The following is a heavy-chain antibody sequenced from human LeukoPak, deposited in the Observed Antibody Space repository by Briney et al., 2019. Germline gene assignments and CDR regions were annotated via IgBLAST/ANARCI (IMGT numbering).Heavy chain of an antibody. CDR3: ARGTVTTSMKAFDI. V-gene: IGHV4-59*08. Sequence: SETLSLTCTVSGGTISSYYWSWIRQPPGKGLEWIGYIYYSGSPNYNPSLTSRVTISVDTSKKQSSLKLSSVTAADTAVYYCARGTVTTSMKAFDIWGQGTMVTVSS. CDR1: GGTISSYY. J-gene: IGHJ3*02. CDR2: IYYSGSP. D-gene: IGHD4-17*01.